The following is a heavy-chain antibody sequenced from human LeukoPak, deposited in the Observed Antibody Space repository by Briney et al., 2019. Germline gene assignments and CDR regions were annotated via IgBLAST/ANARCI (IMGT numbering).Heavy chain of an antibody. D-gene: IGHD5-12*01. J-gene: IGHJ5*02. CDR1: GGTFSSYA. CDR3: ARDTLYGGYTNWFDP. CDR2: IIPIFGTA. V-gene: IGHV1-69*13. Sequence: ASVTVSCTASGGTFSSYAISWVRQAPGQGLEWMGGIIPIFGTANYAQKFQGRVTITADDSTSTAYMELSSLRSEDTAVYYCARDTLYGGYTNWFDPWGQGTLVTVSS.